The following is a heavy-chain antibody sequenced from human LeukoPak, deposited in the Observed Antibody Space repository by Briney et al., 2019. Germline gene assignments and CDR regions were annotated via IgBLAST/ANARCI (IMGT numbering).Heavy chain of an antibody. D-gene: IGHD3-3*01. V-gene: IGHV1-2*02. J-gene: IGHJ4*02. CDR2: INPNSGGT. Sequence: ASVKVSCKASGYSYTCYYMHWVRQAPGQGLEWMGWINPNSGGTNYAQKFQGRVTMTRDTSISTAYMELSRLRSDDTAVYYCARDLVFWSGLLGYWGQGTLVTVSS. CDR1: GYSYTCYY. CDR3: ARDLVFWSGLLGY.